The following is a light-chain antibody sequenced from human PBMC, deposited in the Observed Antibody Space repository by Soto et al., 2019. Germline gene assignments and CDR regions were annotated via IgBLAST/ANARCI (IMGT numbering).Light chain of an antibody. CDR3: GTWDSSLSALYV. Sequence: QSVLTQPPSVSGAPGQKVTISCSGSSSNIGNNYVSWYQQLPGTAPKLLIYENNKRPSGIPDRFSGSKSGTSATLGITGLQTGDEADYYCGTWDSSLSALYVFGTGTKVTVL. V-gene: IGLV1-51*02. CDR2: ENN. CDR1: SSNIGNNY. J-gene: IGLJ1*01.